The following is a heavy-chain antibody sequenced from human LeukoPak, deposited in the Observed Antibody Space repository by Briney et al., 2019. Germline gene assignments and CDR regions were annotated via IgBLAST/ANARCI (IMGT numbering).Heavy chain of an antibody. CDR3: AKDLAVAGNGLDY. J-gene: IGHJ4*02. D-gene: IGHD6-19*01. Sequence: GGSLRLSCAASGFTFSSYAMHWVRQAPGKGLEWVAVISYDGSNKYYADSVKGRFTISRDNSKNTLYLQMNSLRAEDTAVYYCAKDLAVAGNGLDYWGQGTLVTVSS. V-gene: IGHV3-30-3*01. CDR2: ISYDGSNK. CDR1: GFTFSSYA.